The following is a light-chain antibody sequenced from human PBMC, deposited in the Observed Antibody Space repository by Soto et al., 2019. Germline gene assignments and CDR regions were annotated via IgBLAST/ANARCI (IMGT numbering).Light chain of an antibody. CDR1: NIGSDT. Sequence: SYELTQPPSVSVAPGETARITCGRNNIGSDTVHWDQQKPGQAPVVVVYDDSERPSGAPERISGSNSGDTATLTIRRVEAGDEADYYCLVWDSIGDNYVFGTGTKFTV. V-gene: IGLV3-21*02. CDR2: DDS. J-gene: IGLJ1*01. CDR3: LVWDSIGDNYV.